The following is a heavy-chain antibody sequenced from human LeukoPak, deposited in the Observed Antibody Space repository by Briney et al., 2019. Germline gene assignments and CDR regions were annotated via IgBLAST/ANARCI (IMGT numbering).Heavy chain of an antibody. J-gene: IGHJ4*02. CDR2: IIPILGIA. D-gene: IGHD2-2*02. Sequence: SVKVSCKASGYTFTSYGISWVRQAPGQGLEWMGRIIPILGIANYAQKFQGRVTITADKSTSTAYMELSSLRSEDTAVYYCARDGFVVVPAAITRQPEFDYWGQGTLVTVSS. V-gene: IGHV1-69*04. CDR1: GYTFTSYG. CDR3: ARDGFVVVPAAITRQPEFDY.